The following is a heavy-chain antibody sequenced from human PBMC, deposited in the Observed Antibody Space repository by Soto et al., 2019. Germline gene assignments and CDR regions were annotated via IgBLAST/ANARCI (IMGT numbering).Heavy chain of an antibody. V-gene: IGHV4-31*03. CDR1: GGSISSGGYY. CDR3: ARDLDGYSHFDY. CDR2: IYYSGST. Sequence: QVQLQESGPGLVKPSQTLSLTCTVSGGSISSGGYYWSWIRQHPEKGLEWIGYIYYSGSTYYNPSRKSRVTISVDTSKNQFSLELSSVTAADTAMYYCARDLDGYSHFDYWGQGTLVTVSS. J-gene: IGHJ4*02. D-gene: IGHD4-4*01.